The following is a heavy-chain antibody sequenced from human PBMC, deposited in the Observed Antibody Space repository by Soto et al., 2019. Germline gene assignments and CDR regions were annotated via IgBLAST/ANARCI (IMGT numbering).Heavy chain of an antibody. V-gene: IGHV3-74*02. CDR1: GFTFAKYW. D-gene: IGHD3-10*01. Sequence: EVQVVESGGGLVQPGGSLRLSCVVSGFTFAKYWMHWVRQAPGKGLVWVARIETDGTTQTYADSVEGRFTISRDNAKNTLYLHMNSLRAEDTAVYYCGRQAALWEKVDFRGHGTPVTVSP. CDR3: GRQAALWEKVDF. J-gene: IGHJ1*01. CDR2: IETDGTTQ.